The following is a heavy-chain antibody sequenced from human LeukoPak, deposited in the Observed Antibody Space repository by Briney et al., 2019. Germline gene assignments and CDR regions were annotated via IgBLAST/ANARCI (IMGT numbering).Heavy chain of an antibody. CDR3: AREQVGVSDY. Sequence: GASVKVSCKASGGTFSSYAISWVRQAPGQGLEWMGGIIPIFGTANYAQKFQGRVTITADESTSTAYMELSSLRSGDTAVYYCAREQVGVSDYWGQGTLVTVSS. CDR2: IIPIFGTA. J-gene: IGHJ4*02. CDR1: GGTFSSYA. V-gene: IGHV1-69*13. D-gene: IGHD3-10*01.